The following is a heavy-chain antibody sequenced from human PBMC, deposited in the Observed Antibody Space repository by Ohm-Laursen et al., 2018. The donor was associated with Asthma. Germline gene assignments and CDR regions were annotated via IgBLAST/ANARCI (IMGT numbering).Heavy chain of an antibody. Sequence: VASVKVSCKASGFTFSNSAVQWVRQARGQRLEWIGWIVVGSGDKNYAQKFQERVTITRDMSTSTAYMELSSLRSEDTAIYYCAARFLCSTGSCDTWGLWGQGTLVTVSS. CDR3: AARFLCSTGSCDTWGL. D-gene: IGHD2-15*01. J-gene: IGHJ4*02. CDR1: GFTFSNSA. V-gene: IGHV1-58*01. CDR2: IVVGSGDK.